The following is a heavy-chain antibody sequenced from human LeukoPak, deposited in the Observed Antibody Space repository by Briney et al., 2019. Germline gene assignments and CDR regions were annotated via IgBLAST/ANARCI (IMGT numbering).Heavy chain of an antibody. CDR1: GGSISSYY. V-gene: IGHV4-59*01. Sequence: SETLSLTCTVSGGSISSYYWSWIRQPPGKGLEWIGYISYSGSTNYNPSLKSRVAISVDTSKNQFSLKLNSVTAADTAVYYCARYIWGSYPTFEDYWGQGSLVAVSS. CDR3: ARYIWGSYPTFEDY. D-gene: IGHD3-16*02. J-gene: IGHJ4*02. CDR2: ISYSGST.